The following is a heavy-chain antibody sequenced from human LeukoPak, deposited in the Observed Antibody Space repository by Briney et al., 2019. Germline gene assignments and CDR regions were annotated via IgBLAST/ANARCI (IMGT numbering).Heavy chain of an antibody. D-gene: IGHD6-13*01. CDR3: ARDPPGGYFDS. Sequence: PSETLSLTCTVSGGSISSYYWSWIRQPPGKGLEWIGYIYYSGSTNYNPSLKSRVTISVDTSKNQFSLKLSSVTAADTAVYYCARDPPGGYFDSWGQGTLVTVSS. CDR2: IYYSGST. CDR1: GGSISSYY. J-gene: IGHJ4*02. V-gene: IGHV4-59*01.